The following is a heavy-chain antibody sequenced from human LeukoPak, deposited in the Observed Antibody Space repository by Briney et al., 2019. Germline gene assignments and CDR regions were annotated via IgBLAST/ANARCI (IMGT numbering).Heavy chain of an antibody. J-gene: IGHJ6*03. Sequence: GGSLRLSCAASGFTFSSYSMNWVRQAPGKGLEWVSSISSSSSYIYYADSVKGRFTISRDNAKNSLYLQMNSLRAEDTAVYYCARDLGLRHTTWYYYMDVWGEGTTVTVSS. CDR1: GFTFSSYS. CDR2: ISSSSSYI. D-gene: IGHD2/OR15-2a*01. V-gene: IGHV3-21*01. CDR3: ARDLGLRHTTWYYYMDV.